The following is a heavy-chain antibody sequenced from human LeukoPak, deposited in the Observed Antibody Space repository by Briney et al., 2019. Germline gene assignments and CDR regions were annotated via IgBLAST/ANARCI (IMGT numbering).Heavy chain of an antibody. CDR1: GFTFSDYW. D-gene: IGHD2-15*01. J-gene: IGHJ5*02. V-gene: IGHV3-7*01. Sequence: PGGSLRLSCAASGFTFSDYWMSWVRQAPGKGLEWVANIKQDGSENYYVDSVKGRFTISRDNAKNSLNLEMNSLRAEDTAIYYCAREGCSGGSCYSYWFDPWGQGTLVTVSS. CDR2: IKQDGSEN. CDR3: AREGCSGGSCYSYWFDP.